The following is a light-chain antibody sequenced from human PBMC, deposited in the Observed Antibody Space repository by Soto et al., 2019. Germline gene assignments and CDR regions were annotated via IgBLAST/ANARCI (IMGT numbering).Light chain of an antibody. V-gene: IGKV3-11*01. CDR1: QSVSSY. CDR3: QQRSNWPPEIT. CDR2: DAS. Sequence: EIVLTQSPATLSLSPGERATLSCRASQSVSSYLAWYQQKPGQAPRLLIYDASNRATGIPARFSGSGSGTDFTLTISSLEPEDFAVYYCQQRSNWPPEITFGQGTRLGL. J-gene: IGKJ5*01.